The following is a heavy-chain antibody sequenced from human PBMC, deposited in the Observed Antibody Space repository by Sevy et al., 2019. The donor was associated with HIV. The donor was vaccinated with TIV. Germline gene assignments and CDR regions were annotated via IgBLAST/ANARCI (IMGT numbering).Heavy chain of an antibody. CDR1: GASISSGVYS. Sequence: SLTCAVSGASISSGVYSWNWIRQPPGKGLEWIGYIYHSGNTYYNPSLKSRVTISVDRSNNQFSLKMRSVTAADTAVYYCARDGGTMTTPGCLDFWGQGMMVTVSS. CDR2: IYHSGNT. D-gene: IGHD4-17*01. V-gene: IGHV4-30-2*01. J-gene: IGHJ3*01. CDR3: ARDGGTMTTPGCLDF.